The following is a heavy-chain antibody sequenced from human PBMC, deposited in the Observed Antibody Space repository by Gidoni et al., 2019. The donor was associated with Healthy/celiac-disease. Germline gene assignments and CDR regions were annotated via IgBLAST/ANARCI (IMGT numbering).Heavy chain of an antibody. V-gene: IGHV4-39*01. CDR1: GGSISRSSYY. Sequence: QLQLQESGPGLVKPSETLSLTCTVSGGSISRSSYYWGWIRRPPGKGLEWIGSIYYSGSTYYNPSLKSRVTISVDTSKNQFSLKLSSVTAADTAVYYCARHSSSWFDYWGQGTLVTVSS. D-gene: IGHD6-13*01. CDR2: IYYSGST. CDR3: ARHSSSWFDY. J-gene: IGHJ4*02.